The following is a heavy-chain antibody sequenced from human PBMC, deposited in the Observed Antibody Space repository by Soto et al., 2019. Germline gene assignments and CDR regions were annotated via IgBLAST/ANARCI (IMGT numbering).Heavy chain of an antibody. CDR1: GGSFSGYY. J-gene: IGHJ6*02. D-gene: IGHD3-10*01. V-gene: IGHV4-34*01. Sequence: QVQLQQWGAGLLKPSETLSLTCAVYGGSFSGYYWSWIRQPPGKGLEWIGEINHSGSTNYNPSLKGRVTISVDTSKNQFSLKLSSVTAADTAVYYCARVKWYYGSGSYPYGMDVWGQGTTVTVSS. CDR3: ARVKWYYGSGSYPYGMDV. CDR2: INHSGST.